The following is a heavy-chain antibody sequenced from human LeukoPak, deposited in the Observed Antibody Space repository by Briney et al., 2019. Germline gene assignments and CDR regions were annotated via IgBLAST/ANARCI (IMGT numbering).Heavy chain of an antibody. CDR1: GFTFSNYG. D-gene: IGHD3-22*01. J-gene: IGHJ4*02. CDR2: VHYGGTKK. Sequence: GGSLRLSCAASGFTFSNYGMHWVRQAPGKGLEWVAFVHYGGTKKYYADSVKGRFTISRDNAKNSLYLQMNSLRAEDTAVYYCARSGSGYYYFDYWGQGTLVTVSS. CDR3: ARSGSGYYYFDY. V-gene: IGHV3-30*02.